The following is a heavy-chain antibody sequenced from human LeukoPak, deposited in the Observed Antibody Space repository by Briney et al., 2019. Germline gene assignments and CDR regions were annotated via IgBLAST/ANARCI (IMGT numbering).Heavy chain of an antibody. V-gene: IGHV3-23*01. D-gene: IGHD3-10*01. CDR1: GFTFSSYA. CDR3: AKDKNYGSGSYQFDQ. Sequence: PGGSLRLSCAASGFTFSSYAMSWVRQAPGKGLEWVSAISGSGGSTYHADSVKGRFTISRDNSKNTLYLQMNSLRAEDTAVYYCAKDKNYGSGSYQFDQWGQGTLVTVSS. J-gene: IGHJ4*02. CDR2: ISGSGGST.